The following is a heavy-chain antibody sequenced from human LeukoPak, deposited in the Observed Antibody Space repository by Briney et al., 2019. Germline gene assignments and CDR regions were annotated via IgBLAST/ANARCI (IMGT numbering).Heavy chain of an antibody. V-gene: IGHV3-30*02. D-gene: IGHD4-17*01. CDR2: IRYDGSNK. Sequence: QPGGSLRLSCAASGFTFSSYGMHWVRQAPGRGLEWVAFIRYDGSNKYYADSVKGRFTISRDNAKNSLYLQMNSLRAEDTAIYYCAKDSRTTVTLDYWGQGTLVTVSS. CDR1: GFTFSSYG. CDR3: AKDSRTTVTLDY. J-gene: IGHJ4*02.